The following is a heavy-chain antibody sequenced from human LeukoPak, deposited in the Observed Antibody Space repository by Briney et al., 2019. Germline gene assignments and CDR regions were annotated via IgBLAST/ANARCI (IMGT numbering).Heavy chain of an antibody. CDR1: GYSFTSYW. Sequence: GESLKISCKGSGYSFTSYWIGWVRQMPGKGLEWMGIIYPGDSDTRYSPSFQGQVTISANKSTSTAYLQWSSLMASDTAMYYCARLRVGSSSYNWFDPWGQGTLVTVSS. V-gene: IGHV5-51*01. CDR2: IYPGDSDT. J-gene: IGHJ5*02. CDR3: ARLRVGSSSYNWFDP. D-gene: IGHD6-13*01.